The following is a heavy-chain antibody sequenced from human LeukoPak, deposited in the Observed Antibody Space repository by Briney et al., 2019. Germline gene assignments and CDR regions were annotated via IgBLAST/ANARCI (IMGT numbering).Heavy chain of an antibody. V-gene: IGHV3-48*01. Sequence: QPGGSLRLSCAASGLTFSFYSMNWVRQAPGKGLEWVSYISSFSGTINYAESVKGRFTISRDNLKNSLYLYMSSLRVDDTAVYYCARDKVGGSNDFWGQGTLVTVSS. J-gene: IGHJ4*02. D-gene: IGHD2-15*01. CDR3: ARDKVGGSNDF. CDR2: ISSFSGTI. CDR1: GLTFSFYS.